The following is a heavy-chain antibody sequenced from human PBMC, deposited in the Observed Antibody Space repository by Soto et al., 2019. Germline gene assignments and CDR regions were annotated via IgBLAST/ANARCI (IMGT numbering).Heavy chain of an antibody. CDR3: AISFIVLVPAAMVSHWFDP. CDR1: GGSFSGYY. J-gene: IGHJ5*02. D-gene: IGHD2-2*01. CDR2: INDSGST. Sequence: PSETLSLTCAVYGGSFSGYYWSWIRQPPGKGLEWIGEINDSGSTHYNPSLKSRVTISVDTSKNQFSLKLSSVTAADTAVYYCAISFIVLVPAAMVSHWFDPWGQGTLVTVSS. V-gene: IGHV4-34*09.